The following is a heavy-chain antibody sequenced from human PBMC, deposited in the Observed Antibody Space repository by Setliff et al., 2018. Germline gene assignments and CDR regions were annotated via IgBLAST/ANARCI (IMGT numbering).Heavy chain of an antibody. J-gene: IGHJ6*02. V-gene: IGHV4-34*01. CDR3: ARICSSTSCPYYYGMDV. Sequence: SETLSLTCAVYGGSFSTYYWIWIRQPPGKGLEWIGEINHSGNTNYNPSLKSRVTISVDTSKNQFSLKLSSVTAADTAVYYCARICSSTSCPYYYGMDVWGQGTTVTVSS. D-gene: IGHD2-2*01. CDR1: GGSFSTYY. CDR2: INHSGNT.